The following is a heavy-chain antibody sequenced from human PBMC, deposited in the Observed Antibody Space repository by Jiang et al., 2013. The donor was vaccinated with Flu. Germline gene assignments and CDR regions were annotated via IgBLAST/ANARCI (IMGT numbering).Heavy chain of an antibody. CDR2: IIPILGIA. Sequence: GAEVKKPGSSVKVSCEASGGAFGSNSVSWVRQVPGQRLEWMGRIIPILGIANYAQQFQGRVTIAADKSTSTVYMEVSSLKSEDTAIYYCARNRDPEGLDHLDYWGQGTLVTVSS. V-gene: IGHV1-69*02. CDR3: ARNRDPEGLDHLDY. D-gene: IGHD3/OR15-3a*01. J-gene: IGHJ4*02. CDR1: GGAFGSNS.